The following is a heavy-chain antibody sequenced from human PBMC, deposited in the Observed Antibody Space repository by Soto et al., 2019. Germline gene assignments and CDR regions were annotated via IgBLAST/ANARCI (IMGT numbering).Heavy chain of an antibody. Sequence: QVQLVQSGAEVKKPGSSVKVSCKASGGTFSSYAISWVRQAPGQGLEWMGGIIPIFGTANYAQKFQGRVTTTADESKRTAYMELSSLRSEDTAVYYCARIIVATMGGFDYWGQGTLVTVSS. J-gene: IGHJ4*02. CDR1: GGTFSSYA. D-gene: IGHD5-12*01. V-gene: IGHV1-69*12. CDR3: ARIIVATMGGFDY. CDR2: IIPIFGTA.